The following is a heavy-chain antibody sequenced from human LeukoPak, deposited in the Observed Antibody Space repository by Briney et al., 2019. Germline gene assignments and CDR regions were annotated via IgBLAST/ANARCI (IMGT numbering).Heavy chain of an antibody. Sequence: PGESLKISCKGSGYGFTTYWIGWVRQMPGKGLEYMGIINPGDSDTRYSPSFQGQVTISVGKSISTAYLQWSSLKASDTAMYYCASPRVGATAFDIWGQGTMVTVSS. V-gene: IGHV5-51*01. D-gene: IGHD1-26*01. J-gene: IGHJ3*02. CDR1: GYGFTTYW. CDR2: INPGDSDT. CDR3: ASPRVGATAFDI.